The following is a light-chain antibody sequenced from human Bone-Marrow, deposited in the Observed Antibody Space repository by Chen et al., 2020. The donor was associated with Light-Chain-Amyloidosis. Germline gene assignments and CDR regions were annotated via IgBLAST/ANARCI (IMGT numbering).Light chain of an antibody. CDR3: PSADSTGTYEVI. V-gene: IGLV3-25*03. CDR2: RDT. J-gene: IGLJ2*01. CDR1: DLPTKY. Sequence: SYELTQPPSVSVSPGQTARITCSGDDLPTKYAYWYQQKPGQAPVLVIHRDTERPSGISDRFSGSSSGTTATSTISGVQAEDEADYHCPSADSTGTYEVIFGGGTKLTVL.